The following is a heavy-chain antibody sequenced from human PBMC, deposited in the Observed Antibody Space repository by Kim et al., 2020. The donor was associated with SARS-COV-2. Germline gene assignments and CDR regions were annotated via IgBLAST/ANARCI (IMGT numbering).Heavy chain of an antibody. CDR1: GITSSSYW. V-gene: IGHV3-7*03. CDR2: IKRDGSER. Sequence: GGSLRLSCVESGITSSSYWLTWVRQAPGKGLEWVANIKRDGSERYYGDSVKGRFTISRDNAKSSVFMQMNNLRSEDTAVSYCGNSGIWGQGTLGIVSS. CDR3: GNSGI. J-gene: IGHJ1*01.